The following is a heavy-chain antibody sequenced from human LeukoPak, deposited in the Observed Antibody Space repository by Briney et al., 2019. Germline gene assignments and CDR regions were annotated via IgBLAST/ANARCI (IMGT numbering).Heavy chain of an antibody. J-gene: IGHJ4*02. CDR2: IYYSGST. CDR1: GGSISSYY. Sequence: PSETLSLTCTVSGGSISSYYWSWIRQPPGKGLEWIGYIYYSGSTNYNPSLKSRVTISVDTSKNQFSLKLSSVTAADTAVYYCASKPRGTVVTHFDYWGQGTLVTVSS. D-gene: IGHD4-23*01. V-gene: IGHV4-59*12. CDR3: ASKPRGTVVTHFDY.